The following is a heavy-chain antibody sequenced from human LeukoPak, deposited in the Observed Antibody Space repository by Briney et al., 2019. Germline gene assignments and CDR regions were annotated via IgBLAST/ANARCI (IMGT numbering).Heavy chain of an antibody. J-gene: IGHJ6*02. CDR2: INPSGGST. D-gene: IGHD3-3*01. V-gene: IGHV1-46*01. CDR1: GYTFTSYY. CDR3: ARETSQYDFWSGAPLGMDV. Sequence: ASVKVSCKASGYTFTSYYMHWVRQAPGQGLEWMGIINPSGGSTSYAQKFQGRVTMTRDTSTSTVYMELSSLRSEDTAVYYCARETSQYDFWSGAPLGMDVWGQGTTVTVSS.